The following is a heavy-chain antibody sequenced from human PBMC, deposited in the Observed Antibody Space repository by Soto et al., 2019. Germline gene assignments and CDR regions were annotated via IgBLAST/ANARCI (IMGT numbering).Heavy chain of an antibody. CDR1: GGSISSSSHD. D-gene: IGHD5-12*01. J-gene: IGHJ6*02. Sequence: SETLSLTCTVSGGSISSSSHDWAWIRQPPGKGLDWIGSIYYSGRTYYNTSLKSRVTISADKSISTAYLQWSSLKASDTAMYYCVRMGFSGGGYLSYYYYGMDIWGQGTTVTVSS. V-gene: IGHV4-39*07. CDR2: IYYSGRT. CDR3: VRMGFSGGGYLSYYYYGMDI.